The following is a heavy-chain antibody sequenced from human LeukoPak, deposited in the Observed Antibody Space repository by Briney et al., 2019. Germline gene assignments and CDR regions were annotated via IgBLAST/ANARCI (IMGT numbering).Heavy chain of an antibody. CDR3: AKDRRYCSGGSCFNWFDA. CDR2: ISPNVGST. V-gene: IGHV3-23*01. D-gene: IGHD2-15*01. CDR1: GFTFSSYA. J-gene: IGHJ5*02. Sequence: PGASLRLSCAASGFTFSSYAMNWVRQTPGKGLEWVSTISPNVGSTYYADSVKGRFTISRDNSKNTLYLQMNSLRVEDTALYFCAKDRRYCSGGSCFNWFDAWGQGTLVTVSS.